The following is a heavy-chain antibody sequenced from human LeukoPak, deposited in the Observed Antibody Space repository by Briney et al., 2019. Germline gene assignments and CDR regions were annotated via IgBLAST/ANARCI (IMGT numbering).Heavy chain of an antibody. CDR3: AREVQGPYYDFWSGYYHNWFDP. CDR2: MNPNSGNT. CDR1: GYTFTGYD. V-gene: IGHV1-8*01. Sequence: VASVKVSCKASGYTFTGYDINWVRQATGQGLEWMGWMNPNSGNTGYAQKFQGRVTMTRNTSISTAYMELSSLRSEDTAVYYCAREVQGPYYDFWSGYYHNWFDPWGQGTLVTVSS. J-gene: IGHJ5*02. D-gene: IGHD3-3*01.